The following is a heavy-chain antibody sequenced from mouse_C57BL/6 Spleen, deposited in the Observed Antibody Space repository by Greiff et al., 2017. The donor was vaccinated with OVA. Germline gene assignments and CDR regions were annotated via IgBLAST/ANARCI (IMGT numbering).Heavy chain of an antibody. D-gene: IGHD2-3*01. CDR2: ISGGGGNT. V-gene: IGHV5-9*01. CDR3: ARRGIYDGYYVD. Sequence: EVQGVESGGGLVKPGGSLKLSCAASGFTFSSYTMSWVRQTPEKRLEWVATISGGGGNTYYPDSVKGRFTISRDNAKNTLYLQMSSLRSEDTALYYCARRGIYDGYYVDWGQGTTLTVSS. J-gene: IGHJ2*01. CDR1: GFTFSSYT.